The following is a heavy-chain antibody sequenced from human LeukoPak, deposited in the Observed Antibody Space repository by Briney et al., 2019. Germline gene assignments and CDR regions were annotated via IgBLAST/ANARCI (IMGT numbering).Heavy chain of an antibody. J-gene: IGHJ5*02. CDR1: GFTFDDYA. Sequence: GRSLRLSCAASGFTFDDYAMHSVRQAPGKGLEWVSGISWNSGSIGYADSVKGRFTISRDNAKNSLYLQMNSLRAEDTALYYCAKGLWSGYYSEVAPFDPWGQGTLVTVSS. D-gene: IGHD3-3*01. V-gene: IGHV3-9*01. CDR2: ISWNSGSI. CDR3: AKGLWSGYYSEVAPFDP.